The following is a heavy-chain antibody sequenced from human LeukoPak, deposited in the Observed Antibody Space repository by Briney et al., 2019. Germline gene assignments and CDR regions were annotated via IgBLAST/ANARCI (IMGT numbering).Heavy chain of an antibody. CDR3: AKGPLRGTAAAIDY. D-gene: IGHD2-2*01. Sequence: GGSLRLSCAASGFTFSSYGMHWVRQAPGKGLEWVAVISYDGRNKHYPDSVKGRFTTSRDISTDTLWLQMDSLRTEDTAVYYCAKGPLRGTAAAIDYWGQGTLVTVSS. CDR1: GFTFSSYG. J-gene: IGHJ4*02. V-gene: IGHV3-30*18. CDR2: ISYDGRNK.